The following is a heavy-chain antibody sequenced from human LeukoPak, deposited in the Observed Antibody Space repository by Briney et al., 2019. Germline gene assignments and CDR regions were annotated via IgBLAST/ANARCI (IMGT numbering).Heavy chain of an antibody. CDR2: ISSCGSYI. CDR3: ARDFGGSSSGY. J-gene: IGHJ4*02. D-gene: IGHD6-6*01. CDR1: GFTFSTYS. Sequence: GGSLRLSCAASGFTFSTYSMNWVRRAPGKGLEWVSSISSCGSYIYYADSVKGRFTISRDNAKNSLYLQMNSLRAEDTAVYYCARDFGGSSSGYWGQGTLVTVSS. V-gene: IGHV3-21*01.